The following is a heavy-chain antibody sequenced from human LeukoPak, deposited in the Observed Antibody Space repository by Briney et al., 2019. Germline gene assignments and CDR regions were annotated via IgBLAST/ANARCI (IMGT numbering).Heavy chain of an antibody. CDR3: AREQQPDVGNWFDP. J-gene: IGHJ5*02. D-gene: IGHD6-13*01. CDR2: IYYSGST. CDR1: GGSISSYY. Sequence: SETLSLTCTVPGGSISSYYWSWIRQPPGKGLEWIGYIYYSGSTNYNPSLKSRVTISVDTSKNQFPLKLSSVTAADTAVYYCAREQQPDVGNWFDPWGQGTLVTVSS. V-gene: IGHV4-59*01.